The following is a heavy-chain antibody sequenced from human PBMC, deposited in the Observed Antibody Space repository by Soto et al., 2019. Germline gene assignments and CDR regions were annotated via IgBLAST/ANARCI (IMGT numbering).Heavy chain of an antibody. J-gene: IGHJ4*02. CDR2: ISAYNGNT. CDR1: GYTFTSYG. D-gene: IGHD3-22*01. Sequence: ASVKVSCKASGYTFTSYGISWVRQAPGQGLEWMGWISAYNGNTNYAQKLQGRVTITTDTSTSTAYMELRSLRSDDTAVYYCARDSAHYYDSSGYLCCWGQGALVTVSS. CDR3: ARDSAHYYDSSGYLCC. V-gene: IGHV1-18*01.